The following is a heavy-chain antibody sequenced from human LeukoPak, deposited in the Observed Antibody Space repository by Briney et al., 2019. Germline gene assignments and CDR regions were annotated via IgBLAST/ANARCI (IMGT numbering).Heavy chain of an antibody. CDR2: ISYNGWNQ. Sequence: GGSLRLSCTVSGFIFSSSGMHWVRQAPGRGLEWVAVISYNGWNQIYTDSVKGRFTISRDNSKNTLYLQMNSLRAEDTAMYYCAKVPTGSGGYMTEGNYFDYWGQGTLVIVSS. J-gene: IGHJ4*02. D-gene: IGHD5-18*01. V-gene: IGHV3-30*18. CDR1: GFIFSSSG. CDR3: AKVPTGSGGYMTEGNYFDY.